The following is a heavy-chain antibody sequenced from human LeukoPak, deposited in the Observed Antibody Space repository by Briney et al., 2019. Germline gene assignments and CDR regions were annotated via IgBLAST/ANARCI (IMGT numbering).Heavy chain of an antibody. CDR2: INGDGSST. CDR1: GFTFSSYG. V-gene: IGHV3-74*01. J-gene: IGHJ4*02. Sequence: GRSLRLSCAASGFTFSSYGMHWVRQAPGKGLVWVSRINGDGSSTSYADSVKGRFTISRDNAKNTLYLQMNSLRAEDTAVYYCVRGIGYCGGGTCSDYWGQGTLVTVSS. D-gene: IGHD2-15*01. CDR3: VRGIGYCGGGTCSDY.